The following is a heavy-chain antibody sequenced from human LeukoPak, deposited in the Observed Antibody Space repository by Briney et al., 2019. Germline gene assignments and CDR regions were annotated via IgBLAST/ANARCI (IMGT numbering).Heavy chain of an antibody. Sequence: KPSETLSLTCTVYGGSISSNNYYWGWIRQPPGKGLEWIGSIYYSGTAYYNPSLKSRVTISVDTSKNQFSLKLSSVTAADTAVYYCLRLPNYYYSYMDVWGKGTTVTISS. CDR2: IYYSGTA. J-gene: IGHJ6*03. V-gene: IGHV4-39*01. CDR3: LRLPNYYYSYMDV. CDR1: GGSISSNNYY.